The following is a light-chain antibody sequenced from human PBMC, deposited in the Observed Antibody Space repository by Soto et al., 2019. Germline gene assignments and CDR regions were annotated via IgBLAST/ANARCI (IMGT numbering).Light chain of an antibody. Sequence: EIVLTQSPATLSLSPGERATLSCRASQSVSSYLAWYQQKPGQAPRLLIYDASNRATGIPARFSGSGSGTDFTLTINRLDPEDFAVYYCQQYGSSPWTFGQGTKVDIK. J-gene: IGKJ1*01. CDR1: QSVSSY. CDR3: QQYGSSPWT. CDR2: DAS. V-gene: IGKV3-20*01.